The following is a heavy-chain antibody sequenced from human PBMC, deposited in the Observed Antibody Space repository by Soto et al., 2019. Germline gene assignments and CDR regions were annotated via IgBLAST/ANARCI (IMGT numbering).Heavy chain of an antibody. Sequence: QVQLQESGPGLVKPSETLSLTCTDSGGSISSYYWSWIRQPPGKGLEWIGYIYYSGSTNYNPSLKSRVTISVDTSKNQFSLKLSSVTAADTAVYYCARVRTSWFDFWSGYLVDYFDYWGQGTLVTVSS. CDR2: IYYSGST. CDR3: ARVRTSWFDFWSGYLVDYFDY. V-gene: IGHV4-59*01. D-gene: IGHD3-3*01. J-gene: IGHJ4*02. CDR1: GGSISSYY.